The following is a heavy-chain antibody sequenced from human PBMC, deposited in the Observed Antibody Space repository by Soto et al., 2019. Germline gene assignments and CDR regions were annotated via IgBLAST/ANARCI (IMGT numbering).Heavy chain of an antibody. CDR2: IWYDGSNQ. Sequence: QVQLVQSGGGVVQPGRSLRLSCAASGFTFSSHGIHWVRQAPGKGLEGVAVIWYDGSNQYYADSVKGRFTVSRANSKNMVFLQMSSLRAEDTAVYYCARDSPHSGSSHYPYDGSDIWGQWTMVIISS. V-gene: IGHV3-33*01. CDR3: ARDSPHSGSSHYPYDGSDI. J-gene: IGHJ3*02. D-gene: IGHD2-21*01. CDR1: GFTFSSHG.